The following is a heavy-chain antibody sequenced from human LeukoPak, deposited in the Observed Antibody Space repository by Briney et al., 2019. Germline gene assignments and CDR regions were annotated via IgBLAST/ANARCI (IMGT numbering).Heavy chain of an antibody. CDR2: ISYDGSNK. D-gene: IGHD3-22*01. CDR3: AKDVGPYYYDISGYYPPGY. J-gene: IGHJ4*02. Sequence: PGGSLRLSCAASGFTFSSYAMHWVRQAPGKGLEWVAVISYDGSNKYYADSVKGRFTISRDNSKNTLYLQMNSLRAEDTAVYYCAKDVGPYYYDISGYYPPGYWGQGTLVTVSS. CDR1: GFTFSSYA. V-gene: IGHV3-30-3*01.